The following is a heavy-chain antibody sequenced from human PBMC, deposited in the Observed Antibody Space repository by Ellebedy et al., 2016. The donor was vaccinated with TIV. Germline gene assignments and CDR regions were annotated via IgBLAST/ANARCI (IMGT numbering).Heavy chain of an antibody. Sequence: PGGSLRLSCAASGFTFSTYGLHWVRQAPGKGLEWVAGVWYAGSDNYSADSVKGRFTISRDNSKNTLFLQMNSLRAADTAVYYCARESCNNITCYFDYWGLGTLVTVSS. CDR1: GFTFSTYG. V-gene: IGHV3-33*01. CDR2: VWYAGSDN. CDR3: ARESCNNITCYFDY. D-gene: IGHD2/OR15-2a*01. J-gene: IGHJ4*02.